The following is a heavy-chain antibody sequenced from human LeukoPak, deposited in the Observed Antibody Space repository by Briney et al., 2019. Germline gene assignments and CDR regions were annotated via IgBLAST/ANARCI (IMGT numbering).Heavy chain of an antibody. Sequence: GGSLRLSCAASGFTFSSYWMSWVRQAPGKGLEWVANIKQDGSEKYYVDSVKGRFTISRDNSKNTLYLQMNSLRVEDTAVYYCARDWGTSSLYLVNWGQGTLVTVSS. J-gene: IGHJ4*02. CDR3: ARDWGTSSLYLVN. D-gene: IGHD6-6*01. CDR2: IKQDGSEK. V-gene: IGHV3-7*01. CDR1: GFTFSSYW.